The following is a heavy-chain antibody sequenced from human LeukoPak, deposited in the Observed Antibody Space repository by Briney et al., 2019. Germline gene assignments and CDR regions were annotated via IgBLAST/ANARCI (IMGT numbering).Heavy chain of an antibody. CDR1: GNSFTSSR. Sequence: GESLKISCQGSGNSFTSSRIGWVRQLPGKGLEWMGIIYPGDSDTRYSPSFQGQVTLSADQSISTAYLQWSSLKASDTAMYYCARSKDIVVAPAAYEFDYWGQGTLVTVSS. CDR3: ARSKDIVVAPAAYEFDY. D-gene: IGHD2-2*01. J-gene: IGHJ4*02. CDR2: IYPGDSDT. V-gene: IGHV5-51*01.